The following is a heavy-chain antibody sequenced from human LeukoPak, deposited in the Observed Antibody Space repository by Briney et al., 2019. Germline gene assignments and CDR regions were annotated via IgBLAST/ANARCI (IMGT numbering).Heavy chain of an antibody. J-gene: IGHJ4*02. V-gene: IGHV4-34*01. CDR3: VRVLSGPYYYDSSGYYYFDY. CDR2: VNHSRST. D-gene: IGHD3-22*01. CDR1: GGSFSGYH. Sequence: SETLSLTCAVYGGSFSGYHWSWIRQPPGKGLEWIGEVNHSRSTNYNPSLKSRVTISVDTSKNQFSLKLSSVTAADTAVYYCVRVLSGPYYYDSSGYYYFDYWGQGTLVTVSS.